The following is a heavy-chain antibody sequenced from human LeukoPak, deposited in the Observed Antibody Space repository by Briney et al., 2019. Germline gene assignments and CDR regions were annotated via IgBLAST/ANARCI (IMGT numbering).Heavy chain of an antibody. CDR1: GYTFTGYY. J-gene: IGHJ4*02. D-gene: IGHD5-18*01. CDR3: ARQLRGYSYGPLEY. Sequence: ASVTVSCTASGYTFTGYYMHWVRQAPGQGLEWMGWIDPNSGATNYAQKFQGRVTMTRDTPISTAYMELSSLRSDDTAVYYCARQLRGYSYGPLEYWGQGTLVTVSS. CDR2: IDPNSGAT. V-gene: IGHV1-2*02.